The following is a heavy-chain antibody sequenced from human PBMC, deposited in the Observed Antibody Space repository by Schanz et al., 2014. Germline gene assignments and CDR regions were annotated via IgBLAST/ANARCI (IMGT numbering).Heavy chain of an antibody. J-gene: IGHJ4*02. CDR2: LSGSGGST. D-gene: IGHD1-1*01. V-gene: IGHV3-23*01. CDR1: GFTFSSYA. Sequence: EVQLLESGGGLVQPGGSLRLSCAASGFTFSSYAMSWVRQAPGKGLEWVSALSGSGGSTYYADSVKGRFTISRDNSKNTLELQMNSLRADDTAVYFCARAHGNNWYGKGLDYWGQGTQVTVSS. CDR3: ARAHGNNWYGKGLDY.